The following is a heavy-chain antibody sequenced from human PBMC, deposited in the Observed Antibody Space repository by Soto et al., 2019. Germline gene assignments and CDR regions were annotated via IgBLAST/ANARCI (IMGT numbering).Heavy chain of an antibody. D-gene: IGHD5-18*01. Sequence: KTSETLSLTCGVSGYSISSGYYWGWIRQPPGKGLEWIGTIYHSGSTYYNPSLKSRVTISVDTSKNQFSLKLSSVTAADAAVYYCARESGGYSYGPTPAFDIWGQGTVVTVSS. CDR3: ARESGGYSYGPTPAFDI. V-gene: IGHV4-38-2*02. CDR1: GYSISSGYY. J-gene: IGHJ3*02. CDR2: IYHSGST.